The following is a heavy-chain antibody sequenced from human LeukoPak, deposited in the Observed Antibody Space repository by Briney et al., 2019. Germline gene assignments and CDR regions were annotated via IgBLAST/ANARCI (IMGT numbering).Heavy chain of an antibody. V-gene: IGHV3-7*01. Sequence: GGSLRLSCAASGFTFSSYWMNWARQAPGKGLEWVASINHNGNVNYYVDSVKGRFTISRDNAENTLYLQMDSLRAEDTAVYYCARGTAGYHSSYFDYWGQGTLVTVSS. J-gene: IGHJ4*02. CDR1: GFTFSSYW. CDR2: INHNGNVN. D-gene: IGHD3-16*02. CDR3: ARGTAGYHSSYFDY.